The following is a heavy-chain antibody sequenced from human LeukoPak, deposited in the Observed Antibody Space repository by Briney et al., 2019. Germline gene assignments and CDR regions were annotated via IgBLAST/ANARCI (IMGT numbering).Heavy chain of an antibody. CDR3: ARTPYSSGWYSWFDP. Sequence: SETLSLTCSVSGGSISSSTYYWGWIRQPPGKGLEWIGNIYNSGSTYYNPSLKSRVTISVDTSKNQFSLKLSSVTAADTAVYYCARTPYSSGWYSWFDPWGQGTLVTVSS. J-gene: IGHJ5*02. V-gene: IGHV4-39*01. D-gene: IGHD6-19*01. CDR2: IYNSGST. CDR1: GGSISSSTYY.